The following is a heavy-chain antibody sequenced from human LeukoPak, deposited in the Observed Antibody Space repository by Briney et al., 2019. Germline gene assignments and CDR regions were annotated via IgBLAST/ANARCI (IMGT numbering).Heavy chain of an antibody. CDR1: GFPFRSFS. Sequence: GGSLRLSCVASGFPFRSFSMNWVRQAPGKGLEWDSSISSSSTYIYYADSVKGRFTISRDNAKNSLYLQMNSLRVEDTAVYYCARAEGSGSSFDYWGQGTLVTVSS. V-gene: IGHV3-21*01. J-gene: IGHJ4*02. CDR2: ISSSSTYI. D-gene: IGHD3-10*01. CDR3: ARAEGSGSSFDY.